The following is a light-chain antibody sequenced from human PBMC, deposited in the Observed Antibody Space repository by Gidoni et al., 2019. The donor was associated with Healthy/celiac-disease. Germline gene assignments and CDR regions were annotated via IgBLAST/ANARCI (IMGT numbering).Light chain of an antibody. CDR3: QQGYSTPYT. V-gene: IGKV1-39*01. CDR2: AAS. Sequence: DIQMTQSSSSLSSSVGVRVTITCRASQRISSYLDWYQQKPGKAPKLLIYAASSLESGVPSRFSGSGSGTDFTLTISSLQPEDFAAYYCQQGYSTPYTFGRGTKLEIK. CDR1: QRISSY. J-gene: IGKJ2*01.